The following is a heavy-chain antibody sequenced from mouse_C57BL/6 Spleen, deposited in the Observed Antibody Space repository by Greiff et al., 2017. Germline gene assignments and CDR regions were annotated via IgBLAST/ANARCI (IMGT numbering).Heavy chain of an antibody. CDR3: ARRTTVVAHYFDY. D-gene: IGHD1-1*01. CDR1: GFTFSSYG. J-gene: IGHJ2*01. V-gene: IGHV5-6*02. CDR2: ISSGGSYT. Sequence: VKLVESGGDLVKPGGSLKLSCAASGFTFSSYGMSLVRQTPDKRLEWVATISSGGSYTYYPDSVKGRFTISRDNAKNTLYLQMSSLKSEDTAMYYCARRTTVVAHYFDYWGQGTTLTVSS.